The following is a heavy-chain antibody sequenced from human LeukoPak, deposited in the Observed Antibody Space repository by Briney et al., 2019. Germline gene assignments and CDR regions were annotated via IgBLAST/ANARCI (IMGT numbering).Heavy chain of an antibody. J-gene: IGHJ4*01. CDR1: GYTFTGYY. D-gene: IGHD6-13*01. V-gene: IGHV1-2*02. CDR3: ARETPPRRGAPAGVLFPD. Sequence: ASVKVSCKASGYTFTGYYIHWVRQAPGQGLEWMGWINPNSGGTNYAQKFQGRVTMTRDTSISTAYMELSRLRSDDTAVYYCARETPPRRGAPAGVLFPDWGHGTLVTVSS. CDR2: INPNSGGT.